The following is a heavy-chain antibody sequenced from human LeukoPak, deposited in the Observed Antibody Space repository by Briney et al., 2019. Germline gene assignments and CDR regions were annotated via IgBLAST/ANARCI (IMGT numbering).Heavy chain of an antibody. CDR2: ISSSSTTI. CDR3: ARGLRYSSSWYNFDY. J-gene: IGHJ4*02. Sequence: PGGSLRLSCAASGFTFSIYSMNWVRQAPGKGLEWVSYISSSSTTIYYADSVKGRFTISRDNAKNSLYLQMNSLRDEDTAVYYCARGLRYSSSWYNFDYWGQGTLVTVSS. V-gene: IGHV3-48*02. D-gene: IGHD6-13*01. CDR1: GFTFSIYS.